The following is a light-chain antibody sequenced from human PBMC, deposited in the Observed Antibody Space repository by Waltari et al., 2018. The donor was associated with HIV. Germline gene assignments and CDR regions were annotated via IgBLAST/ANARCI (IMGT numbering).Light chain of an antibody. V-gene: IGKV3-15*01. J-gene: IGKJ2*01. CDR1: QSVSSN. Sequence: EIVMTQSPVTLSVSPGERATLSCRASQSVSSNLAWYQQKPGQAPRLLMYGTSTRATGIPARFSGTGSGTEFTLSISSLQSEDFAVYYCQQYNNWPYTFGQGTKLEIK. CDR3: QQYNNWPYT. CDR2: GTS.